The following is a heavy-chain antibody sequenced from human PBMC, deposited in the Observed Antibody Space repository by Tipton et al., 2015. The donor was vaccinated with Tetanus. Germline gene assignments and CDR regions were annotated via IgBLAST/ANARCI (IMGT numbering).Heavy chain of an antibody. J-gene: IGHJ4*02. Sequence: GLVKPSQTLSLTCAISGDRLSSDTAAWYWIRQSPSRGLEWLGRTYYRSKWSNDYAVSVKSRVTITSDTSKNQFSLQLGSVTPEDTAVYYCARGYAGGAWDVWGQGNLVTVSS. V-gene: IGHV6-1*01. CDR1: GDRLSSDTAA. CDR3: ARGYAGGAWDV. CDR2: TYYRSKWSN. D-gene: IGHD2-2*01.